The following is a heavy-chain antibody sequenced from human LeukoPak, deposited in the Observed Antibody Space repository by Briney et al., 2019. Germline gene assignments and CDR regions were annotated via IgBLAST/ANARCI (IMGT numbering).Heavy chain of an antibody. V-gene: IGHV3-23*01. CDR1: GFIFDNFG. CDR3: ASVDNMLRGIIAY. D-gene: IGHD3-10*01. J-gene: IGHJ4*02. CDR2: ISASGHST. Sequence: PGGSLRLSCAASGFIFDNFGMTWVRQAAGKGLEWVSRISASGHSTTYADSVKGRITISRDNSKNTLFLQVHSLRDDDTAVYYCASVDNMLRGIIAYWGQGTLVTVSS.